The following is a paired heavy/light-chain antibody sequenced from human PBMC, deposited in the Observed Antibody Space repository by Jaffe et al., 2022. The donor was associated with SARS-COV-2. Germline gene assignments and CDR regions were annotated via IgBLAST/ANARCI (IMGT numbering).Light chain of an antibody. J-gene: IGKJ2*01. V-gene: IGKV3-11*01. CDR3: QQRVSWPDT. CDR1: QSVSSH. CDR2: AAS. Sequence: EIVLTQSPATLSLSPGERATLSCRASQSVSSHLAWYQQKPGQAPRLLIYAASNRATGIPARFSGSGSGTDFTLTISSLDPEDFAVYYCQQRVSWPDTFGQGTKLEIK.
Heavy chain of an antibody. D-gene: IGHD2-15*01. V-gene: IGHV3-15*01. CDR2: FRSKTDGGTT. CDR1: GFSFSNAW. Sequence: EVQLVESGGGLVKPGGSLRLSCAASGFSFSNAWMSWVRQAPGKGLEWVGRFRSKTDGGTTDYAAPVKGRFTVSRDDSRNTLYLQMNSLKTEDTAVYYCTTLPPGYCGSGSCYFEYWGQGNLVTVSS. J-gene: IGHJ4*02. CDR3: TTLPPGYCGSGSCYFEY.